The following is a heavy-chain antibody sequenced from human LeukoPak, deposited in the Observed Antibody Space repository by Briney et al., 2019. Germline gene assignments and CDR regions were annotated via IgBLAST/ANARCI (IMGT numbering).Heavy chain of an antibody. CDR1: GFTFSDYY. D-gene: IGHD6-25*01. Sequence: GGSLRLSCAASGFTFSDYYMSWIRQAPGKGLVWVSRINSDGSSTTYADSVKGRFTISRDNAKNTVYLQMNSLRAEDTAVYYCARSAPAGFSYYSYYMDVWGKGTTVTISS. CDR3: ARSAPAGFSYYSYYMDV. V-gene: IGHV3-74*01. CDR2: INSDGSST. J-gene: IGHJ6*03.